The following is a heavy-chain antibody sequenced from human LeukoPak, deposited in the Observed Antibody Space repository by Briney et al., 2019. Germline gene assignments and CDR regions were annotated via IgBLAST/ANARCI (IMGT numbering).Heavy chain of an antibody. CDR2: ISYDGSNK. D-gene: IGHD2-2*01. J-gene: IGHJ4*02. V-gene: IGHV3-30*18. CDR3: AKDYEIGDIVVVPAAPLFDY. CDR1: GFTFSSYG. Sequence: GGSLRLSCAASGFTFSSYGMHWVRQAPGKGLEWEAVISYDGSNKYYADSVKGRFTISRDNSKNTLYLQMNSLRAEDMAVYYCAKDYEIGDIVVVPAAPLFDYWGQGTLVTVSS.